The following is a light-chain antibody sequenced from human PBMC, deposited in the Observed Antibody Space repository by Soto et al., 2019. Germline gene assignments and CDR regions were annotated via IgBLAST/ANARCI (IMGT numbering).Light chain of an antibody. V-gene: IGKV3-15*01. J-gene: IGKJ3*01. CDR2: GAS. Sequence: DIVMTQSPAPPSVSPGEKATPPCRASQTISSNLASYQQKPGQTPRLLIYGASTRAAGIPARFSGSGSGTDFTLTISSLQSEDFAIYYCQQYNNWPPFTFGPGTKVDIK. CDR3: QQYNNWPPFT. CDR1: QTISSN.